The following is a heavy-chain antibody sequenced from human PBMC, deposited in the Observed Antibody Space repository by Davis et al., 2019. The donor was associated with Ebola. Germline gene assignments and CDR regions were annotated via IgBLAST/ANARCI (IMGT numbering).Heavy chain of an antibody. Sequence: PSETLSLTCTVSGGSISSSSYYWGWIRQPPGKGLEWIGYIYHSGSTYYNPSLKSRVTISVDRSKNQFSLKLSSVTAADTAVYYCARVSTVAAFDYWGQGTLVTVSS. CDR3: ARVSTVAAFDY. CDR1: GGSISSSSYY. J-gene: IGHJ4*02. CDR2: IYHSGST. V-gene: IGHV4-39*07. D-gene: IGHD4-23*01.